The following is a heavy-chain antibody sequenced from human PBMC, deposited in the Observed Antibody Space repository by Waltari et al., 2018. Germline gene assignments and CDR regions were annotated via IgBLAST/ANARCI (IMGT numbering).Heavy chain of an antibody. CDR1: GFTFSSNW. CDR2: MNRNESST. V-gene: IGHV3-74*01. Sequence: EVQLVESGGGLVQPGGSLRLSCAASGFTFSSNWMHWVRQAPGTGLVWVSAMNRNESSTTYADSGKCRFTISRVNAKNTLYLQMNSLRAEDTAVYYCASPPSITVADPFDSWGQGTLVTVSS. D-gene: IGHD6-19*01. CDR3: ASPPSITVADPFDS. J-gene: IGHJ4*02.